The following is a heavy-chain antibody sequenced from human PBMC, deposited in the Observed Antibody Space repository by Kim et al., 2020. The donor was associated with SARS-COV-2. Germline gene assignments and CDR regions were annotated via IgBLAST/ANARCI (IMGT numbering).Heavy chain of an antibody. D-gene: IGHD3-3*02. J-gene: IGHJ4*02. Sequence: PNSGGTSYAQKFQGRVTMTRDTSISTAYMGLSRLKFDDTAVYYCARHYDYWGQGTLVTVSS. CDR3: ARHYDY. V-gene: IGHV1-2*02. CDR2: PNSGGT.